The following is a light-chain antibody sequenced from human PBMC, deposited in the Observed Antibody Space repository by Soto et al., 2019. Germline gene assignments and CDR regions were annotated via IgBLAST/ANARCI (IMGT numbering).Light chain of an antibody. CDR2: RND. J-gene: IGLJ1*01. V-gene: IGLV1-47*01. CDR3: TVWDDSLSAYV. Sequence: QSVLTQPPSASGTPGQRVTVSCSGSSSNIGSNYVYWYQQFPGTAPKLLIYRNDQRPSGVPDRFSGSKSGTSASLAISGLRSEDEADYYCTVWDDSLSAYVFGTGTKVTVL. CDR1: SSNIGSNY.